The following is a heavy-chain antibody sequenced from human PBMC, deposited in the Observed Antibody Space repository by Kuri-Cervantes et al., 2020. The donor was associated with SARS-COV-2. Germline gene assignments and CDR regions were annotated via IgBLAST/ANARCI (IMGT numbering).Heavy chain of an antibody. CDR1: GFTFGDYF. CDR3: AKVGLSFDY. V-gene: IGHV3-23*01. CDR2: ISGSGVGT. D-gene: IGHD2/OR15-2a*01. J-gene: IGHJ4*02. Sequence: GESLKISCAASGFTFGDYFMSWIRQAPGQGLEWVSSISGSGVGTYYADSVKGRFTISRDNSKNTLYLQMNSLRAEDSALYYCAKVGLSFDYWGQGTLVTVSS.